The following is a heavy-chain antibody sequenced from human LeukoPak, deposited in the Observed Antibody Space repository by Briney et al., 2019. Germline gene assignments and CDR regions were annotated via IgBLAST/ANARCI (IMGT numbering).Heavy chain of an antibody. CDR1: GFTFSSYW. V-gene: IGHV3-23*01. J-gene: IGHJ1*01. CDR3: ANRYDFWRTFQH. D-gene: IGHD3-3*01. CDR2: ISGGGDGT. Sequence: VQPGGSLRLSCAASGFTFSSYWMSWVRQAPGKGLEWVSSISGGGDGTHYADSVKGRFTISRDNSKNTLYLQMNSLRAEDAAVYYCANRYDFWRTFQHWGQGTLVTVSS.